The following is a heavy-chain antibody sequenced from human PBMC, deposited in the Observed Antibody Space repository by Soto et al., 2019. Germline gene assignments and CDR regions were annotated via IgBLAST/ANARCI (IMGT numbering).Heavy chain of an antibody. CDR2: TYYKSKWYY. D-gene: IGHD1-1*01. J-gene: IGHJ6*03. CDR3: ARGSWDDVSGHYYMDV. Sequence: ICGHRVSSNGEGWNWIRQTPSRGLEWLGRTYYKSKWYYTYAASVKSRITVSPDTSKNQFSLQLTSVTPEDTAVYYCARGSWDDVSGHYYMDVWDKGTTVTVSS. V-gene: IGHV6-1*01. CDR1: GHRVSSNGEG.